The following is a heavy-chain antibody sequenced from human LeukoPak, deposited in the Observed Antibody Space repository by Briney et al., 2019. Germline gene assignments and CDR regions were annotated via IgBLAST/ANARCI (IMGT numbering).Heavy chain of an antibody. D-gene: IGHD1-26*01. V-gene: IGHV4-59*01. CDR1: GGAISSYY. CDR3: ARAGIVGATTWFDP. J-gene: IGHJ5*02. Sequence: SETLSLTCTVSGGAISSYYWSWIRQPPGKGLEWIGYIYYSGSTNYNPSLKSRVTISVDTSKNQFSLKLSSVTAADTAVYCCARAGIVGATTWFDPWGQGTLVTVSS. CDR2: IYYSGST.